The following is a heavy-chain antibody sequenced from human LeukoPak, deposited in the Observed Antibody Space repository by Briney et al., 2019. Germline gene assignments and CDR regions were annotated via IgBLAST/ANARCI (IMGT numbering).Heavy chain of an antibody. CDR3: ASDITMVRGAHKSLYYYYGMDV. J-gene: IGHJ6*02. V-gene: IGHV1-24*01. D-gene: IGHD3-10*01. CDR1: GYTLTELS. Sequence: ASVKVSCKVSGYTLTELSMHWVRQAPGKGLEWMGGFDPEDGETIYAQKFQGRVTMTRDTSTSTVYMELSSLRSEDTAVYYCASDITMVRGAHKSLYYYYGMDVWGQGTTVTVSS. CDR2: FDPEDGET.